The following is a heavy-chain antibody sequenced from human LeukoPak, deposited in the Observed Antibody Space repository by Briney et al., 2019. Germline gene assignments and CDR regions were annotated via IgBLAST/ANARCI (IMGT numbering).Heavy chain of an antibody. CDR3: ARYGGSSSTSYIDY. J-gene: IGHJ4*02. Sequence: GGSLRLFCAASGFTFSTYAMNWVRQAPGEGLKWVSCIPGDSAYIYYADSVKGRVNITTDKSKNTAYLQMKSLGAEDTAVYYCARYGGSSSTSYIDYWGQGTLVTVSS. V-gene: IGHV3-21*01. CDR1: GFTFSTYA. D-gene: IGHD2-2*01. CDR2: IPGDSAYI.